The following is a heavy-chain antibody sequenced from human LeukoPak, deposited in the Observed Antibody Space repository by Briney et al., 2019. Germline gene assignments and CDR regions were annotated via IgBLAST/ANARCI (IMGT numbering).Heavy chain of an antibody. CDR1: GFTFDDYA. CDR3: AKGLYGSGSRLPLNDAFDI. CDR2: ISWNSGSI. J-gene: IGHJ3*02. D-gene: IGHD3-10*01. V-gene: IGHV3-9*01. Sequence: GGSLRLSCAASGFTFDDYAMHWVRQAPGKGLEWVSGISWNSGSIGYADSVKGRFTISRDNAKNSLYLQMNSLRAEDTALYYCAKGLYGSGSRLPLNDAFDIWGQGTMVTVSS.